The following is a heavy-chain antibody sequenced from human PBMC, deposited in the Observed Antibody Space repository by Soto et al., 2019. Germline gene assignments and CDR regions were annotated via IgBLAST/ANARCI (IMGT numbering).Heavy chain of an antibody. CDR3: AKAPRAYCGGDCLRVEYFDY. CDR1: GFTFSSYG. J-gene: IGHJ4*02. Sequence: GGSLRLSCAASGFTFSSYGMHWVRQAPGKGLEWVAVISYDGSNKYYADSVKGRFTISRDNSKNTLYLQMNSLRAEDTAVYYCAKAPRAYCGGDCLRVEYFDYWGQGTLVTVSS. CDR2: ISYDGSNK. D-gene: IGHD2-21*02. V-gene: IGHV3-30*18.